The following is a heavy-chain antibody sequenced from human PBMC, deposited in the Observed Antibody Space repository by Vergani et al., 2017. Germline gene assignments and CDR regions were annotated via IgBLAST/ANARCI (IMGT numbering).Heavy chain of an antibody. CDR3: ARRTVSDSSSGWALDY. J-gene: IGHJ4*02. CDR2: ISSSSSYI. D-gene: IGHD6-19*01. V-gene: IGHV3-21*01. Sequence: EVQLVESGGGLVKPGGSLRLSCAASGFTFSSYSMNWVRQAPGTGLEWVSSISSSSSYIYYADSVKGRFTISRDNAKNSLYLQMNSLRAEDTAVYYCARRTVSDSSSGWALDYWGQGTLVTVSS. CDR1: GFTFSSYS.